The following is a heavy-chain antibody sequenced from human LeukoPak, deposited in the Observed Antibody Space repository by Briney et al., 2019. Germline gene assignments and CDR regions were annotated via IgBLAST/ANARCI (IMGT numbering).Heavy chain of an antibody. J-gene: IGHJ6*03. CDR3: ASRLYTSGWGMDV. V-gene: IGHV4-59*01. CDR1: GDSIIKYY. D-gene: IGHD6-19*01. Sequence: PSETLSLTCTVSGDSIIKYYGTWIRQPPGKGLEWMGYIYYDGSTNSSPSLKSRVTISADTSKNQFSLRLSSVTAADTAVYYCASRLYTSGWGMDVWGKGTTVTVSS. CDR2: IYYDGST.